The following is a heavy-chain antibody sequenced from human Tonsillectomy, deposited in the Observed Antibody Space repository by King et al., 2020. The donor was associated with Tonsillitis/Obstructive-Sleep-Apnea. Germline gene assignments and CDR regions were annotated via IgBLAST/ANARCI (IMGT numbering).Heavy chain of an antibody. V-gene: IGHV3-49*05. CDR1: GFTFGDYA. Sequence: QLVQSGGGLVKPGRSLRLSCTASGFTFGDYAMSWFRQAPGKGLEWVGFIRSKAYGGTTEYAASVKGRFTILRDDSKSIAYLQMNSLKTEDTAVYYCTRDEGYSSSSRFDYWGQGTLVTVSS. CDR3: TRDEGYSSSSRFDY. CDR2: IRSKAYGGTT. D-gene: IGHD6-6*01. J-gene: IGHJ4*02.